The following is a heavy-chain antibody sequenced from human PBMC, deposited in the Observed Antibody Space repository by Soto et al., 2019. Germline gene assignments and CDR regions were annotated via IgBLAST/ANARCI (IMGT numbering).Heavy chain of an antibody. CDR3: ARGDSLLTLYAS. Sequence: SETMSLTCSVSGDSVNSGDAYWSWIRQPPGKGLEWLGYFYHTGSSGYNPSLKGRVTISLDPPKNKFSLRLTSVTTADTAVYFWARGDSLLTLYASWGQGTQVTVSS. V-gene: IGHV4-61*08. D-gene: IGHD2-2*01. J-gene: IGHJ5*02. CDR1: GDSVNSGDAY. CDR2: FYHTGSS.